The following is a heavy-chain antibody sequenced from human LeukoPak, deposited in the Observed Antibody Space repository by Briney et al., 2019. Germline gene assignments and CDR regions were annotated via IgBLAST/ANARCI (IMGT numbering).Heavy chain of an antibody. CDR3: ARTLGYCGRDCPDQGFQY. V-gene: IGHV1-2*02. Sequence: EASVKVSCKASGYLFTVYYLHRVRQAPGRGLEWMGWINTESGDTNYEQKFQGRVAMTRDTSTSTAYMELSRMTSDDTAVYYCARTLGYCGRDCPDQGFQYWGQGTLVIVSS. D-gene: IGHD2-21*02. J-gene: IGHJ1*01. CDR1: GYLFTVYY. CDR2: INTESGDT.